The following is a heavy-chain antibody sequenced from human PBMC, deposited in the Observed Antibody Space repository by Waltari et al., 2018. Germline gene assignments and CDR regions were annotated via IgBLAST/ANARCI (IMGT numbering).Heavy chain of an antibody. V-gene: IGHV7-4-1*02. D-gene: IGHD6-6*01. J-gene: IGHJ4*02. CDR3: ARDVSTAAFDY. Sequence: QVQLVQSGSELKEPGASVKVSCKASGYTFRSYAMNWVRQAPGQGLEWMGWINTKTGNPAYAQGFTGRFVFSLDTSVSTAYVQISSLKADDTAVYYCARDVSTAAFDYWGQGTLVTVSP. CDR2: INTKTGNP. CDR1: GYTFRSYA.